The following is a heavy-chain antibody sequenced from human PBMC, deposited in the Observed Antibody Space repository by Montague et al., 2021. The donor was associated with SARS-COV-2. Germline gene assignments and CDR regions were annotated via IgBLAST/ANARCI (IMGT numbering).Heavy chain of an antibody. CDR1: GGSISSYY. V-gene: IGHV4-59*01. CDR3: ARGREYSSSAGFDY. J-gene: IGHJ4*02. D-gene: IGHD6-6*01. Sequence: SETLSLTCTVSGGSISSYYWSWIRQPPGKGLEWIGYIYYSGSTNYNPSXXSRVTISVDTSKNQFSLKLSSVTAADTAVYYCARGREYSSSAGFDYWGQGTLATVSS. CDR2: IYYSGST.